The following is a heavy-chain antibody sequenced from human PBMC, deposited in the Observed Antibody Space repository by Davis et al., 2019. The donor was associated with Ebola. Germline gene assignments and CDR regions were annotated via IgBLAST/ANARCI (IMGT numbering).Heavy chain of an antibody. CDR3: ARLDYEISGYLYYYYGMDV. J-gene: IGHJ6*02. V-gene: IGHV4-59*01. CDR1: GGSISNYY. CDR2: VFYSGSA. Sequence: SETLSLTCTVSGGSISNYYWSWIRQPPGKGLEWIGYVFYSGSADYNPSLRSRVTMSVDTAKNQFSLKLSSVTAADTAVYYCARLDYEISGYLYYYYGMDVWGQGTKVTVSS. D-gene: IGHD3-22*01.